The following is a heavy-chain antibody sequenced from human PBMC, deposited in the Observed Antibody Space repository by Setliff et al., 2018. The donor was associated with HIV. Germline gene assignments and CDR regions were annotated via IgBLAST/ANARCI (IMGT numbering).Heavy chain of an antibody. CDR1: GGSISSYY. J-gene: IGHJ6*02. V-gene: IGHV4-59*01. CDR2: IYYSGST. D-gene: IGHD3-22*01. CDR3: ARGASGYYLLNPTNYYYYGMDV. Sequence: ETLSLPCTVSGGSISSYYWSWIRQPPGKGLEWIGYIYYSGSTNYNASLKSRVTISVDTSKNQFSLKLSSVTAADTAVYYCARGASGYYLLNPTNYYYYGMDVWGQGTTVTVSS.